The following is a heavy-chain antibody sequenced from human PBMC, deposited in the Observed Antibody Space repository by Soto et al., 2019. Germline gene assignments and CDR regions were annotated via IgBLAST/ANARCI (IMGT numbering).Heavy chain of an antibody. D-gene: IGHD2-2*02. V-gene: IGHV1-69*13. Sequence: SVKVSCKASGGTVSSYAISWVRPAPGQGLEWMGGIIPIFGTANYAQKFQGRVTITADESTSTAYMELSSLRSEDTAVYYCARGRHARYCISTSSYTTGMDTLCQGTTVTVSS. CDR3: ARGRHARYCISTSSYTTGMDT. CDR2: IIPIFGTA. J-gene: IGHJ6*02. CDR1: GGTVSSYA.